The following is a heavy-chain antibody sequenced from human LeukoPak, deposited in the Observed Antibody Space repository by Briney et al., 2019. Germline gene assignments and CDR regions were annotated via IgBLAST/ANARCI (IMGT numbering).Heavy chain of an antibody. V-gene: IGHV3-23*01. D-gene: IGHD2-2*01. CDR2: ISGSGGST. Sequence: PGGSLRLSCAASGFTFSSYAMSWVRQAPGKGLDWVSAISGSGGSTYYADSVKGRFTIYRDNSKNTLYLQMNSLRAEDTAVYYCIPDIVVVPAATMFGYWGQGTLVTVSS. CDR3: IPDIVVVPAATMFGY. J-gene: IGHJ4*02. CDR1: GFTFSSYA.